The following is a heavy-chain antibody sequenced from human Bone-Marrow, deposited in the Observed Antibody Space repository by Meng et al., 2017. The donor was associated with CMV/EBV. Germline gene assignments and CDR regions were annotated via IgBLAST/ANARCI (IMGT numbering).Heavy chain of an antibody. CDR2: INPSGGST. CDR1: GYTFTSYY. CDR3: ARDDGDYLYGY. Sequence: ASVKVSCKASGYTFTSYYMHWVRQAPGQGLEWMGIINPSGGSTSYAQTFQGRVTMTRDTSISTAYMELSRLRSDDTAVYYCARDDGDYLYGYCGQGTLVTVSS. V-gene: IGHV1-46*01. J-gene: IGHJ4*02. D-gene: IGHD4-17*01.